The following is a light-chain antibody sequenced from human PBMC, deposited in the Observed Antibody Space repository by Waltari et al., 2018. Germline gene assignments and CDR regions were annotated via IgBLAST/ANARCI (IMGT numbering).Light chain of an antibody. J-gene: IGLJ3*02. CDR1: SGSLSTTSY. CDR2: KGN. Sequence: QTVVTQEPSLSVSPGGTVTLTCTLSSGSLSTTSYATWYQQTPGQAPRTLVYKGNSRSSGVPDRFSGSILGNKAALTITGAQADDECEYYCSLYMGSGIWVFGGGTKLTVL. V-gene: IGLV8-61*01. CDR3: SLYMGSGIWV.